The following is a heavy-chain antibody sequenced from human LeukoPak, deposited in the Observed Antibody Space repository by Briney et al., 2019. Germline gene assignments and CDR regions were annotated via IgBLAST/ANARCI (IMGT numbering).Heavy chain of an antibody. D-gene: IGHD2-2*01. CDR1: GGSIRSGGYY. CDR2: IYYSGST. CDR3: ARAPYCSSISCPSDWFDA. J-gene: IGHJ5*02. Sequence: PSETLSLTCTVSGGSIRSGGYYWSWIRQHPGKGLEWIGYIYYSGSTYYNPSLKSRVTISVATSKNQFSLKLSSVTAADTAVYYCARAPYCSSISCPSDWFDAWGQGTLVTVSS. V-gene: IGHV4-31*03.